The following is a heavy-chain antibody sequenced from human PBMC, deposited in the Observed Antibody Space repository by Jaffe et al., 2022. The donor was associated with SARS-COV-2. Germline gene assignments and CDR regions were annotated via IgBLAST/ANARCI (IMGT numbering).Heavy chain of an antibody. CDR3: ARGVPSAHGPTNWFDR. CDR2: IYNNGRP. CDR1: GASITNGGYY. Sequence: QVQLQESGPGLVKPSQTLSLTCSVSGASITNGGYYWSWFRQHPGEGLEWIGYIYNNGRPYYNPSLKSRVIIAADPSTMQLSLELTSMTAADTAIYYCARGVPSAHGPTNWFDRWGQGTLVTVSS. J-gene: IGHJ5*02. V-gene: IGHV4-31*03. D-gene: IGHD2-2*01.